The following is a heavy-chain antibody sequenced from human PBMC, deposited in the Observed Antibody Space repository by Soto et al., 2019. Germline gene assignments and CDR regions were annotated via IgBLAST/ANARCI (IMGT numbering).Heavy chain of an antibody. V-gene: IGHV3-21*01. D-gene: IGHD3-22*01. CDR3: ARDPTGYYDSSGYLD. Sequence: EVQLVESGGGLVKPGGSLRLSCAASGFTFSSYSMNWVRQAPGKGLEWVSSISSSSSYIYYADSVKGRFTISRDNAKNSLYLQMKSLRAEDTAVYYCARDPTGYYDSSGYLDWGQGTLVTVSS. CDR1: GFTFSSYS. J-gene: IGHJ4*02. CDR2: ISSSSSYI.